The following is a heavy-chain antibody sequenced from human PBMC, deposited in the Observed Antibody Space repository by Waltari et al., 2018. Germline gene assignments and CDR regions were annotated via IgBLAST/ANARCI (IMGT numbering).Heavy chain of an antibody. Sequence: QLQLQESGSGLVKPSQTLSLTCAVSGGSISSGGYSWSWIRQPPGKGLEWIGYIYHSGSTYYNPSLKGRVTIAVDRSKNQFSLKLSSVTAADTAVYYCARQYYDFWSGYPLGYFDLWGRGTLVTVSS. CDR1: GGSISSGGYS. CDR2: IYHSGST. D-gene: IGHD3-3*01. V-gene: IGHV4-30-2*01. J-gene: IGHJ2*01. CDR3: ARQYYDFWSGYPLGYFDL.